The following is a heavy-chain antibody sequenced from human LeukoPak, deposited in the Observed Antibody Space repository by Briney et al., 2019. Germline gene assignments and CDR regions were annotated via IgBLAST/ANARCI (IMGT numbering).Heavy chain of an antibody. V-gene: IGHV3-23*01. CDR1: GFTFDYSA. CDR3: AKDLAEYSSGWYDFDY. Sequence: PGGSLRLSCAASGFTFDYSAMSWVRQAPGKGLEWVSAISGSGGSTYYADSVKGRFTISRDNSKNTLYLQMNSLRAEDTAVYYCAKDLAEYSSGWYDFDYWGQGTLVTVSS. D-gene: IGHD6-19*01. CDR2: ISGSGGST. J-gene: IGHJ4*02.